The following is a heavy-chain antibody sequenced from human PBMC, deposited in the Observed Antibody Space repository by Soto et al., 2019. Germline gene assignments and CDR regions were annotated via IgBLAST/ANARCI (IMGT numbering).Heavy chain of an antibody. J-gene: IGHJ5*02. CDR2: IYYSGST. V-gene: IGHV4-59*01. CDR1: GGSISSYY. CDR3: ARDRLARRYSGYDS. D-gene: IGHD5-12*01. Sequence: SETLSLTCTVSGGSISSYYWNWIRQPPGKGLEWIGYIYYSGSTNYNPSLKSRVTISVDTSKNQFSLKLSSVTAADTAVYYCARDRLARRYSGYDSWGQGTLVTVSS.